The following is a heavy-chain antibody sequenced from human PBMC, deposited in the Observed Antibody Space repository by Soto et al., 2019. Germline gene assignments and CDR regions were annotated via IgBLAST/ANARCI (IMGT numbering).Heavy chain of an antibody. CDR1: GGSVSSGSYY. J-gene: IGHJ3*02. Sequence: SETLSLTCTVSGGSVSSGSYYWSWIRQPPGKGLEWIGYIYYSGSTNYNPSLKSRVTISVDTSKNQFSLKLSSVTAADTAVYYCARGSSPHAFDIWGQGTMVTVSS. CDR3: ARGSSPHAFDI. CDR2: IYYSGST. V-gene: IGHV4-61*01.